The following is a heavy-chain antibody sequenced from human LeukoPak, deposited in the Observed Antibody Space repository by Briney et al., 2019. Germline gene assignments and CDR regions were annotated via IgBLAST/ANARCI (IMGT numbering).Heavy chain of an antibody. CDR3: ARAARGDYYYYYGMDV. J-gene: IGHJ6*02. CDR2: TYSGGST. CDR1: GFTVSSNY. Sequence: GGSLRLSCAASGFTVSSNYMSWVRQAPGKGLEWVSVTYSGGSTYYADSVKGRSTISRDNSKNTLYLQMNGLRAEDTAVYYCARAARGDYYYYYGMDVWGQGTTVTVSS. V-gene: IGHV3-53*01.